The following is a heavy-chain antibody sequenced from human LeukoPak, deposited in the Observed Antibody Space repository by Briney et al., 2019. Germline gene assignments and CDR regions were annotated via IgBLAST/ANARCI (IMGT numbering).Heavy chain of an antibody. V-gene: IGHV4-39*01. D-gene: IGHD3-9*01. CDR3: AMLGYFDWKFDY. CDR1: GGSISSSSYY. CDR2: IYYSGNT. J-gene: IGHJ4*02. Sequence: PSETLSLTCTVSGGSISSSSYYWGWIRQPPGKGLEWIGSIYYSGNTYYNPSLKSRVTISVDTSKNQFSLKLSPVTAADTAVYYCAMLGYFDWKFDYWGQGTLVTVSS.